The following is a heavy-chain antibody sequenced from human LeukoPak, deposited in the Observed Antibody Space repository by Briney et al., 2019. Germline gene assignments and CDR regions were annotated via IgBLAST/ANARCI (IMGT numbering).Heavy chain of an antibody. J-gene: IGHJ3*02. V-gene: IGHV3-48*03. CDR3: ARDGGYCSSTSCYTGAFDI. CDR2: IHTGGITI. Sequence: PGGSLRLSCAASGFNFRDYEMNWVRQAPGKGLEWISYIHTGGITIQYTDSVKGRFTISRDNAKNSLYLQMNSLRDEDTAVYYCARDGGYCSSTSCYTGAFDIWGQGTMVTVSS. CDR1: GFNFRDYE. D-gene: IGHD2-2*02.